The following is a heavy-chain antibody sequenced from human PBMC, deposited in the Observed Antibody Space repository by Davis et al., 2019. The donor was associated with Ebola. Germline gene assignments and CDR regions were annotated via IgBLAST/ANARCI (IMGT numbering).Heavy chain of an antibody. D-gene: IGHD1-20*01. CDR2: IYTGDSDT. Sequence: GESLKISCKGSGYRFSGFWIGWVRQMPGKGLEWMGVIYTGDSDTRYSPSFRGQVTISADKSLRTAYLQWSGLKASDTAMYYCASLRRTITGMDDAFDVWGQGTMVTVSS. CDR3: ASLRRTITGMDDAFDV. V-gene: IGHV5-51*01. J-gene: IGHJ3*01. CDR1: GYRFSGFW.